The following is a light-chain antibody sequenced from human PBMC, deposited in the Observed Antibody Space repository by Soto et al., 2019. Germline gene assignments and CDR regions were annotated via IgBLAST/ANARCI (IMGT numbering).Light chain of an antibody. CDR1: QDRSNY. CDR3: QQYDTLPYT. CDR2: DAS. J-gene: IGKJ2*01. Sequence: DLQMTQSPSSLSASVGEIVTCPCRADQDRSNYLNWYQQKPGKAPKLLIYDASNLETGVPSSFSGSVSGTDFTFTISSLHPEDIATYYCQQYDTLPYTFGQGTKLEIK. V-gene: IGKV1-33*01.